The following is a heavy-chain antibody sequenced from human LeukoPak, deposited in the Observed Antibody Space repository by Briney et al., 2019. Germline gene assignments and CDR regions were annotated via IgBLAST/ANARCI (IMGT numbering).Heavy chain of an antibody. D-gene: IGHD3-9*01. CDR3: GRDGSNILTAYAFDI. CDR1: GFSFDDYA. V-gene: IGHV3-9*01. J-gene: IGHJ3*02. CDR2: ISWNSGSI. Sequence: GGTLRLSCAASGFSFDDYAMHWARQTPGKGLEWVSGISWNSGSIAYADSVKGRFTISRDNAKNSLYLQMNSLTAEDTALYYCGRDGSNILTAYAFDIWGQGTMVTVSS.